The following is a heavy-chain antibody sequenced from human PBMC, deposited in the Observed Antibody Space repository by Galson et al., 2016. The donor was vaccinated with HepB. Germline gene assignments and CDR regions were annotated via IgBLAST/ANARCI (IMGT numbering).Heavy chain of an antibody. J-gene: IGHJ4*02. D-gene: IGHD6-6*01. CDR2: IFHSGNT. Sequence: SETLSLTCAVSGGSITSNNWWTWVRQPPGKGLEWIGEIFHSGNTNFKPSLTSRVTISIDKSKNQFSLKLNSVTAADTAVYFCARGQYRSSFLYYFDSWGQGTLVTVSS. CDR3: ARGQYRSSFLYYFDS. CDR1: GGSITSNNW. V-gene: IGHV4/OR15-8*02.